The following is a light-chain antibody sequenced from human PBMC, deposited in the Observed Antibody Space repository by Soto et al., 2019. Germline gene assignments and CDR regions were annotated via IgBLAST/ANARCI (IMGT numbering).Light chain of an antibody. CDR1: QSINNW. CDR2: DAS. CDR3: QQQYT. J-gene: IGKJ2*01. Sequence: DIQMTQSPSTLSASVGDRVTITCRASQSINNWLAWYQQKPGKAPKLLIFDASSLEVGVPSRFSGSGSGTEFTLTFSSLQPYDFATYYCQQQYTFGQGTKLEIK. V-gene: IGKV1-5*01.